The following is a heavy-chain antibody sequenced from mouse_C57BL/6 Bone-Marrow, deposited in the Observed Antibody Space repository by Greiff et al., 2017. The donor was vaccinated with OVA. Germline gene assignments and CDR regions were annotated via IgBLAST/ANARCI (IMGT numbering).Heavy chain of an antibody. V-gene: IGHV6-6*01. J-gene: IGHJ2*01. CDR1: GFTFSDAW. CDR3: TKAYYYGSSYHYFDY. Sequence: DVKLVESGGGLVQPGGSMKLSCAASGFTFSDAWMDWVRQSPEKGLEWVAEIRNKANNHAKYYAESVKGRFTISRDDSKSSVYLQMNSLRAEDTGIYYCTKAYYYGSSYHYFDYWGQGTTLTVSS. CDR2: IRNKANNHAK. D-gene: IGHD1-1*01.